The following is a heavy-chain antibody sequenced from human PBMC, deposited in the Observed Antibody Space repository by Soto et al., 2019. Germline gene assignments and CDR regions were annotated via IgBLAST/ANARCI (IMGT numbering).Heavy chain of an antibody. CDR1: GFTFSSYA. V-gene: IGHV3-30-3*01. D-gene: IGHD6-6*01. Sequence: RLSCAASGFTFSSYAMHWVRQAPGKGLEWVAVISYDGSNKYYADSVKGRFTISRDNSKNTLYLQMNSLRAEDTAVYYCARDCIAARWYYYYGMDVWGQGTTVTVSS. CDR3: ARDCIAARWYYYYGMDV. J-gene: IGHJ6*02. CDR2: ISYDGSNK.